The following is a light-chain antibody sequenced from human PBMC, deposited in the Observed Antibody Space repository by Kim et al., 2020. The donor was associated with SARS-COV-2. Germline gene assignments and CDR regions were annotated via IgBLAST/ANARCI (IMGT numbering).Light chain of an antibody. J-gene: IGKJ2*01. V-gene: IGKV3-15*01. CDR2: GAS. Sequence: SVSPGERAPLSCRASQSVSSNLAWYQQKPGQAPRLLIYGASTRATGIPARFSGSGSGTEFTLTISSLQSEDFAVYYCQHYNNWPYTFGQGTKLEI. CDR3: QHYNNWPYT. CDR1: QSVSSN.